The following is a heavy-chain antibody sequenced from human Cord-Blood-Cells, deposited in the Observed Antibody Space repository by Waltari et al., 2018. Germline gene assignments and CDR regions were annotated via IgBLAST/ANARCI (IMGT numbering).Heavy chain of an antibody. V-gene: IGHV1-8*03. CDR3: ARGRAGDDAFDI. CDR1: GYTFTSYD. Sequence: QVQLVQSGAEVKKPGASVKVSCKASGYTFTSYDINWVRQATGKELEWMGWVNPNSGNTGYAQKFQGRVTITRNTSISTAYMELSSLRSEDTAVYYCARGRAGDDAFDIWGQGTMVTVSS. D-gene: IGHD7-27*01. CDR2: VNPNSGNT. J-gene: IGHJ3*02.